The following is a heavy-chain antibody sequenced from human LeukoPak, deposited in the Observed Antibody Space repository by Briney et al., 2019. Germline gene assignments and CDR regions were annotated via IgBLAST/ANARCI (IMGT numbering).Heavy chain of an antibody. D-gene: IGHD3-16*02. V-gene: IGHV4-30-4*08. CDR1: GGSISSGDYY. J-gene: IGHJ5*02. CDR3: ARDGYDYVWGSYRRDL. CDR2: IYYSGST. Sequence: PSETLSLTCTVSGGSISSGDYYWSWIRQPTGKGLEGIGYIYYSGSTYYNPSLKSRVTISVDTSKNQFSLKLSSVTTANTAVYYCARDGYDYVWGSYRRDLWGQGTLVTVSS.